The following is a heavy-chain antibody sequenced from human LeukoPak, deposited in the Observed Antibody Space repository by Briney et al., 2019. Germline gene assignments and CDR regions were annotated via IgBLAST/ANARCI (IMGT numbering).Heavy chain of an antibody. CDR3: ARGYCSGGSCPSDY. CDR1: GGTFSSYA. CDR2: IIPIFGTA. Sequence: ASMKVSCKASGGTFSSYAISWVRQAPGQGLEWMGRIIPIFGTANYAQKFQGRVTITTDESTSTAYMELSSLRSEDTAVYYCARGYCSGGSCPSDYWGQGTLVTVSS. J-gene: IGHJ4*02. D-gene: IGHD2-15*01. V-gene: IGHV1-69*05.